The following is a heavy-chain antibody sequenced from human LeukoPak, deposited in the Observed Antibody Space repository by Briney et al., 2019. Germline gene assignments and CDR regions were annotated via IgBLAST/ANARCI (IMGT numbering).Heavy chain of an antibody. CDR1: GFTFSSYG. Sequence: PGGSLRLSCAASGFTFSSYGMHWVRQAPGKGLEWVAFIRYDGSNKYYADSVKGRFTISRDNSKNTLYLQMNSLRAEDTAVYYCAKEGGSYYPFDYWGQGTLVTVSS. V-gene: IGHV3-30*02. CDR2: IRYDGSNK. CDR3: AKEGGSYYPFDY. J-gene: IGHJ4*02. D-gene: IGHD1-26*01.